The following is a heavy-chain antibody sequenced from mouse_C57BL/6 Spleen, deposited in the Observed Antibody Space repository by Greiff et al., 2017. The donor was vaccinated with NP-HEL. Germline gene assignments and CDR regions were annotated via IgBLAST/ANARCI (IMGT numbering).Heavy chain of an antibody. D-gene: IGHD1-1*01. CDR3: ARGELARGDYYAMDY. J-gene: IGHJ4*01. CDR1: GYTFTSYW. Sequence: VQLQQPGAELVMPGASVKLSCKASGYTFTSYWMHWVKQRPGQGLEWIGEIDPSDSYTNYNQKFKGKSTLTVDKSSSTAYMQLSSLTSEDSAVYYCARGELARGDYYAMDYWGQGTSVTVSS. V-gene: IGHV1-69*01. CDR2: IDPSDSYT.